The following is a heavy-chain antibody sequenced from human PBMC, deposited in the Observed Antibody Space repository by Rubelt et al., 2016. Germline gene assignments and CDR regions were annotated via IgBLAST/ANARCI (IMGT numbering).Heavy chain of an antibody. CDR3: AKPSSSWLCEYYFDY. Sequence: SGSGGRTYYADSVKGRFTISRDNSKNTLYLQMNSLRAEDTAVYYCAKPSSSWLCEYYFDYWGQGTLVTVSS. D-gene: IGHD6-13*01. J-gene: IGHJ4*02. V-gene: IGHV3-23*01. CDR2: SGSGGRT.